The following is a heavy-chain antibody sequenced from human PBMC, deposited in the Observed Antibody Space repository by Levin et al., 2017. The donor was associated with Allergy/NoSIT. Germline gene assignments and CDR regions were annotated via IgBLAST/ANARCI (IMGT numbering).Heavy chain of an antibody. V-gene: IGHV4-34*01. Sequence: SETLSLTCAVYGGSFSGYYWSWIRQPPGKGLEWIGEINHSGSTNYNPSLKSRVTISVDTSKNQFSLKLSSVTAADTAVYYCARDQQVVVTAIGRGCWFDPWGQGTLVTVSS. CDR2: INHSGST. J-gene: IGHJ5*02. D-gene: IGHD2-21*02. CDR1: GGSFSGYY. CDR3: ARDQQVVVTAIGRGCWFDP.